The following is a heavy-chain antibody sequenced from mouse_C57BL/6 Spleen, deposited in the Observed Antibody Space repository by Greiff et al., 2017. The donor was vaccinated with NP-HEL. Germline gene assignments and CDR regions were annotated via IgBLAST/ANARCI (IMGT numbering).Heavy chain of an antibody. CDR3: ARENGNFSWFAY. V-gene: IGHV1-64*01. Sequence: QVQLQQPGAELVKPGASVKLSCKASGYTFTSYWMHWVKQRPGQGLEWIGMIHPNSGITNYNEKFKSKATLTVDKSSSTAYMQLSSLTSEDSAVYYCARENGNFSWFAYWGQGTLVTVSA. D-gene: IGHD2-1*01. CDR1: GYTFTSYW. J-gene: IGHJ3*01. CDR2: IHPNSGIT.